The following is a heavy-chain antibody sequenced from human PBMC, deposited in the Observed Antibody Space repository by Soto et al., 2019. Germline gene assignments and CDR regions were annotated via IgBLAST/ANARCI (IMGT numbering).Heavy chain of an antibody. V-gene: IGHV4-4*02. J-gene: IGHJ3*02. CDR2: VFHRGST. Sequence: QVQLQESGPGLVKPSGTLSLTCTVSGVSMSSSKWWSWVRQPPGKGLEWIGEVFHRGSTNCNPSLKIRVTMSVDKSKNQFSLRLSSVTAADTAIYYCATVDSATVNDVLDIWGQGTLVTVSS. CDR3: ATVDSATVNDVLDI. CDR1: GVSMSSSKW. D-gene: IGHD5-18*01.